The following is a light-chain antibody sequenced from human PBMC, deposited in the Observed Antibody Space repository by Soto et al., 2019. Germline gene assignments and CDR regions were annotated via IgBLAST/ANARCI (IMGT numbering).Light chain of an antibody. Sequence: QSALTQPASVSGSPGQSRTISCTGTSSDIGTYNSVSWYQHHPGKAPQLIIYDVSHRPSGVSDRFSGSKSDNTASLTISVLQADEEADYYCTSYTAGGALVFGTGSKLTVL. CDR2: DVS. V-gene: IGLV2-14*03. CDR3: TSYTAGGALV. J-gene: IGLJ1*01. CDR1: SSDIGTYNS.